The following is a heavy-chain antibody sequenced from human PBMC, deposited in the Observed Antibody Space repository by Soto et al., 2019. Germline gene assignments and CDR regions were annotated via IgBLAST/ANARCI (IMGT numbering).Heavy chain of an antibody. CDR3: AKDRHPDGIWTFDY. CDR1: GFCFSGYT. V-gene: IGHV3-23*01. J-gene: IGHJ4*02. Sequence: GSLRLSCAASGFCFSGYTMNWVRQAQGKGLEWISGINGGGGTTYYADSVKGRFTISRDDSKNILYLQMNSPRAEDTVIYYCAKDRHPDGIWTFDYWGRGTLVTVSS. D-gene: IGHD3-9*01. CDR2: INGGGGTT.